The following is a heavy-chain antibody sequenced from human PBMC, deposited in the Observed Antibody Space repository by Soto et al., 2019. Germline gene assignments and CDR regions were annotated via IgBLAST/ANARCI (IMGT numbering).Heavy chain of an antibody. CDR3: ARERGRVATGDAFDI. D-gene: IGHD5-12*01. V-gene: IGHV1-18*01. CDR1: GYTLTSYG. Sequence: ASVKVSCKASGYTLTSYGVSWVRQAPGQGLEWMGWISAYNGNTNYAQKLQGRVTMTTDTSTSTAYMELRSLRSDDTAVYYCARERGRVATGDAFDIWGQGTMLTVSS. J-gene: IGHJ3*02. CDR2: ISAYNGNT.